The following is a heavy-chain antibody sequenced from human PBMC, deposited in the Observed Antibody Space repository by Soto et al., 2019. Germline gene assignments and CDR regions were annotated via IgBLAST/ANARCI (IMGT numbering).Heavy chain of an antibody. CDR2: IYYSGST. CDR1: GGSISSGDYY. D-gene: IGHD3-3*01. Sequence: PSETLSLTCTVSGGSISSGDYYWSWIRQPPGKGLEWIGYIYYSGSTYYNPSLKSRVTISVDTSKNQFSLKLSSVTAADTAVYYCARGQYWERFLEWLPGWGYYGMDVWGQGTTVTVSS. J-gene: IGHJ6*02. CDR3: ARGQYWERFLEWLPGWGYYGMDV. V-gene: IGHV4-30-4*01.